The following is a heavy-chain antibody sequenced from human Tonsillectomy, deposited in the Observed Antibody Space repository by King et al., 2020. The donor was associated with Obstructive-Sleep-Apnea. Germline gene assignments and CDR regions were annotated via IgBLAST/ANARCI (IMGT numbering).Heavy chain of an antibody. CDR3: ARVTWRPYYYGMDV. CDR1: GGSISSTNW. J-gene: IGHJ6*02. D-gene: IGHD5-24*01. Sequence: LQLQESGPGLVKPSGTLSLTCAVSGGSISSTNWWSWVRQPPGKGLEWIGEIYHSGSTNYKSTLKSRVTISVDKSKTQFSLKLRSVTAADTAVYYCARVTWRPYYYGMDVWGQGTTVTVSS. CDR2: IYHSGST. V-gene: IGHV4-4*02.